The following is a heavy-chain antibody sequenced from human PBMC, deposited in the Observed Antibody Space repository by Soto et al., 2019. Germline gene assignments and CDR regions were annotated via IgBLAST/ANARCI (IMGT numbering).Heavy chain of an antibody. CDR3: ARDSAYCRSTSCYLSYYSYMDG. CDR2: IKQDGSEK. J-gene: IGHJ6*03. CDR1: GFTFSNHW. V-gene: IGHV3-7*01. Sequence: EVQVVESGGGLVQPGGSLRLSCAASGFTFSNHWMTWVRQAPGKGLEWVANIKQDGSEKYYVDSVKGRFTLSRDNAKNSLYLQMHSLRAEDTAAYYCARDSAYCRSTSCYLSYYSYMDGWGKGTAVHVSS. D-gene: IGHD2-2*01.